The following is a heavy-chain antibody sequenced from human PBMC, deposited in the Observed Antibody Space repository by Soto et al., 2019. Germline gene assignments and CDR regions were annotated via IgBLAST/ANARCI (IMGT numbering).Heavy chain of an antibody. V-gene: IGHV4-31*03. CDR1: GGSISSGGYY. Sequence: SETLSLTCTVSGGSISSGGYYWSWIRQHPGKGLEWIGYIYYSGSTYYNPSLKSRVTISVDTSKNQFSLKLSSVTAADTAVYYCARFSRVTTFDYWGQRTLVPVSS. J-gene: IGHJ4*02. CDR2: IYYSGST. D-gene: IGHD4-17*01. CDR3: ARFSRVTTFDY.